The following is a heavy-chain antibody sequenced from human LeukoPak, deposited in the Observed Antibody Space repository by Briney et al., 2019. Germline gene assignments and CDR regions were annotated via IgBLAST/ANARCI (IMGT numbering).Heavy chain of an antibody. V-gene: IGHV3-13*01. J-gene: IGHJ4*02. CDR3: ARSHSGYYYFDC. Sequence: GGSLRLSCAASGFTFSTYDMHWVRQVTGKGLEWVSAIGTAGDTYYPGSVKGRFTISRENAKNSLYLQVNSLRAEDTAVYYCARSHSGYYYFDCWGQGTLVTVSS. D-gene: IGHD3-22*01. CDR2: IGTAGDT. CDR1: GFTFSTYD.